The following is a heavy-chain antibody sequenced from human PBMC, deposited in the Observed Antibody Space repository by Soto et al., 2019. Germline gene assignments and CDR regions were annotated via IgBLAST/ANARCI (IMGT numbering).Heavy chain of an antibody. V-gene: IGHV1-18*01. D-gene: IGHD3-9*01. Sequence: ASVKVSCKASGYTFTSYGISWVRQAPGQGLEWMGWISAYNGNTNYAQKLQGRVTMTTDTSTSTAYMELRSLRSDDTAVYYCARDRGYDILTGYSNFDYWGQGTLVTVSS. CDR3: ARDRGYDILTGYSNFDY. J-gene: IGHJ4*02. CDR1: GYTFTSYG. CDR2: ISAYNGNT.